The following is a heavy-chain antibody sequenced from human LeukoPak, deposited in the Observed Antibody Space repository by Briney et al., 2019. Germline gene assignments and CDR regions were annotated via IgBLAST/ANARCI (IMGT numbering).Heavy chain of an antibody. J-gene: IGHJ4*02. CDR3: ARRAEDSSHLAY. CDR2: ISAYNGNT. D-gene: IGHD6-13*01. Sequence: ASVKVSCKASGYTFTSYGISWVRQAPGQGLEWMGWISAYNGNTNYAQKLQGRVTMTTDTSTSTAYMQLRSLRSDDTAVYSCARRAEDSSHLAYWGQGTLVTVSS. CDR1: GYTFTSYG. V-gene: IGHV1-18*01.